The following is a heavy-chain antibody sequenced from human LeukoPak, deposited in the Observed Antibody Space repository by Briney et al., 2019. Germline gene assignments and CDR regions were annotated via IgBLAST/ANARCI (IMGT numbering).Heavy chain of an antibody. D-gene: IGHD5-12*01. J-gene: IGHJ4*02. Sequence: GGSLRLSCGASGFTFNSYSMNWVRQAPGKGLEWVSYISSSSSTIYYADSVKGRFTISRDNAKNSLYLQMNSLRAEDTAVYYCARGYSGYDFDYWGQGTLVTVSS. CDR2: ISSSSSTI. CDR1: GFTFNSYS. V-gene: IGHV3-48*01. CDR3: ARGYSGYDFDY.